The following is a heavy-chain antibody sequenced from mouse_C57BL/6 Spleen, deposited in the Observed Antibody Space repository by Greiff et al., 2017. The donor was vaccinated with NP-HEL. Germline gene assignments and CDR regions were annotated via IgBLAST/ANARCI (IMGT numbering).Heavy chain of an antibody. J-gene: IGHJ1*03. V-gene: IGHV10-1*01. CDR2: IRSKSNNYAT. Sequence: EVQLQQSGGGLVQPKGSLKLSCAASGFSFNTYAMNWVRQAPGKGLEWVARIRSKSNNYATYYADSVKDRFTISRDDSESMLYLQMNNLKTEDTAMYYCVRQSRYFDVWGTGTTVTVSS. CDR1: GFSFNTYA. CDR3: VRQSRYFDV.